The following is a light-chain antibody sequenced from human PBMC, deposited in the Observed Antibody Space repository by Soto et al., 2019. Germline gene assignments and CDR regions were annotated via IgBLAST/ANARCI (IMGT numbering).Light chain of an antibody. CDR2: AAS. CDR1: QSISSY. V-gene: IGKV1-39*01. J-gene: IGKJ2*01. CDR3: QQSYSTTPYT. Sequence: DIQMTQSPSSLSASVGDRVTITCRASQSISSYLNWYQQKPGKAPKLLIYAASSLQSEVPSRFSGSGSGTDFTLTISSLQPEDFATYYCQQSYSTTPYTFGQGTKLEIK.